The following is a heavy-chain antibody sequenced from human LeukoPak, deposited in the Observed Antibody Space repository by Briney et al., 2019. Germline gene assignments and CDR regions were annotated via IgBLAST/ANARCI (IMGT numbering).Heavy chain of an antibody. CDR3: ARDKIVGATHFDS. V-gene: IGHV3-7*01. J-gene: IGHJ4*02. D-gene: IGHD1-26*01. CDR1: GFTFGDYA. Sequence: GGSLRLSCTASGFTFGDYAMSWVRQAPGKGLEWVANIKQDGSEKYYVDSVKGRFTISRDNAKNSLYLQMNSLRAEDTAVYYCARDKIVGATHFDSWGQGTLVTVSS. CDR2: IKQDGSEK.